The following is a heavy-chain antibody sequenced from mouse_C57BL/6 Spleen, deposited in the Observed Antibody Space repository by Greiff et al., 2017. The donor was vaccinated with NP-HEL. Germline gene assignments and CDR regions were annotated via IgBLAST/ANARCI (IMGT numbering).Heavy chain of an antibody. CDR3: ARGTGTEAMDY. D-gene: IGHD4-1*01. Sequence: EVKLMESGPVLVKPGASVKMSCKASGYTFTDYYMNWVKQSHGKSLEWIGVINPYNGGTSYNQKFKGKATLTVDKSSSTAYMELNSLTSEDSAVYYCARGTGTEAMDYWGQGTSVTVSS. J-gene: IGHJ4*01. CDR1: GYTFTDYY. V-gene: IGHV1-19*01. CDR2: INPYNGGT.